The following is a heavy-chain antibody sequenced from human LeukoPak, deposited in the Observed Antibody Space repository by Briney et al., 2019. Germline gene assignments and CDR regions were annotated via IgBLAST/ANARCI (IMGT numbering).Heavy chain of an antibody. J-gene: IGHJ4*02. CDR2: IYYSGST. Sequence: PSETLSLTCTVSGGSISSSSYYWGWIRQPPGKGLEWIGSIYYSGSTYYNPSLKSRVTISVDTSKNQFSLKLSSVTAADTAVYYCARGSGYDLVCDYWGQGTLVTVSS. V-gene: IGHV4-39*01. CDR1: GGSISSSSYY. D-gene: IGHD5-12*01. CDR3: ARGSGYDLVCDY.